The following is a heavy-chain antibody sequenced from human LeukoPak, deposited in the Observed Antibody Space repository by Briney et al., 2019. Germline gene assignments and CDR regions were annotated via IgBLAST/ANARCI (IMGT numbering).Heavy chain of an antibody. CDR1: GFTFSAYS. J-gene: IGHJ6*04. CDR2: ISSTSDYV. CDR3: AELGITMIGGV. V-gene: IGHV3-21*01. D-gene: IGHD3-10*02. Sequence: GGSLRLSCAVSGFTFSAYSMNWVRQAPGKGLEWVSSISSTSDYVYYADSVKGRFTISRDNAKNSLYLQMNSLRAEDTAVYYCAELGITMIGGVWGKGTTVTISS.